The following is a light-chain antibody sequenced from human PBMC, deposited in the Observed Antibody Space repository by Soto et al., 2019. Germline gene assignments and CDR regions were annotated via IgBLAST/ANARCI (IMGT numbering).Light chain of an antibody. Sequence: EIVLIQSPATLSLSLGERATLSFSASQSGSSYLAWYHQKPGQAPRLLIYDASNRATGIPARFSGSGSGTDFALTISSLEPEDVAVYYCQQRSNWPRTFGQGTKVDIK. CDR1: QSGSSY. J-gene: IGKJ1*01. V-gene: IGKV3-11*01. CDR3: QQRSNWPRT. CDR2: DAS.